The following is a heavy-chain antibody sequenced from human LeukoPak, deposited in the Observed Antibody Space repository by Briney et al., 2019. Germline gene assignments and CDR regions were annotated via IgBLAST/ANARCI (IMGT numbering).Heavy chain of an antibody. J-gene: IGHJ3*02. D-gene: IGHD2-2*01. V-gene: IGHV3-11*01. CDR2: ISSSGSTI. CDR3: ARDPSYCSSTSCLGDAFDI. Sequence: GGSLRLSCAASGFTFSDYYMSWIRQAPGKGLEGVSYISSSGSTIYYADSVKGRFTISRDNAKNSLYLQMNSLRAEDTAVYYCARDPSYCSSTSCLGDAFDIWGQGTMVTVSS. CDR1: GFTFSDYY.